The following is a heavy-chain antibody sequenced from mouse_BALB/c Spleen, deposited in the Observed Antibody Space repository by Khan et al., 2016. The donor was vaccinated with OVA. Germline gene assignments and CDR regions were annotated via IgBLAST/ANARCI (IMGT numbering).Heavy chain of an antibody. Sequence: QVQLQQPGAELVKPGASVKLSCTASGYSLTSYWLHWVKQRPGQGLEWIGEIDPSDSYTNYNQKFKGKATLTLDKSSSTTYMQLSSLTSEDSAVYYCARSFHYGSSTWFAYWGQGTLVTVSA. V-gene: IGHV1-69*02. J-gene: IGHJ3*01. CDR3: ARSFHYGSSTWFAY. CDR1: GYSLTSYW. CDR2: IDPSDSYT. D-gene: IGHD1-1*01.